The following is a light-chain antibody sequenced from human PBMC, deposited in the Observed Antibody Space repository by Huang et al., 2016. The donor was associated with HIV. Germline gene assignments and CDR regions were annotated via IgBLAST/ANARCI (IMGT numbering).Light chain of an antibody. J-gene: IGKJ4*01. V-gene: IGKV4-1*01. Sequence: DIVMTQSPDSLAVSLGERATINCKSSQSVLYSLDNKNYLAWYQQKPGQSPKLLIYWASTRESGVPDRFSGSGSGTDFTLTISSLEAEDVAVYYCRQYYSVPPFFGGGTKVEIK. CDR3: RQYYSVPPF. CDR1: QSVLYSLDNKNY. CDR2: WAS.